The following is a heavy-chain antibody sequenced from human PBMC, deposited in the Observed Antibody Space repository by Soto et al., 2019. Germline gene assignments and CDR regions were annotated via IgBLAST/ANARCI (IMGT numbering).Heavy chain of an antibody. Sequence: EVQLVESGGGLVQPGGSQRLSCAASGFTFSSYWMHWVRQAPGKGLVWVSRINSDGSSTSYADSVKGRFTISRDNAKNTLYLQMNSLRAEDTAVYYCARVQGYCSGGSCYVAGYWGQGTLVTVSS. CDR3: ARVQGYCSGGSCYVAGY. CDR1: GFTFSSYW. D-gene: IGHD2-15*01. CDR2: INSDGSST. J-gene: IGHJ4*02. V-gene: IGHV3-74*01.